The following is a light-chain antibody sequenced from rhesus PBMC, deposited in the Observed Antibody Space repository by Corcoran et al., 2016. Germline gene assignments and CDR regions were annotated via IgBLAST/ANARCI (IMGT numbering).Light chain of an antibody. CDR3: LQYSSSPWT. CDR2: KAS. CDR1: QSISSW. J-gene: IGKJ1*01. Sequence: DIQMTQSPSSLSASVGDTVTITCRASQSISSWLDWYQQKPGKAPKLLIYKASRLQSGVPSRFSGSGSGTDFTLTLSSLQPGDFATYYCLQYSSSPWTFGQGTKVEIK. V-gene: IGKV1-22*01.